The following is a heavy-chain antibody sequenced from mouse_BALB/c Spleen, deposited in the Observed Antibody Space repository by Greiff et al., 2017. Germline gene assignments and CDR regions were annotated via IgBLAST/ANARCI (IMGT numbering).Heavy chain of an antibody. Sequence: EVKLQESGPSLVKPSQTLSLTCSVTGDSITSGYWNWIRKFPGNKLEYMGYISYSGSTYYNPSLKSRISITRDTSKNQYYLQLNSVTTEDTATYYCARSDSSPYYYAMDYWGQGTSVTVSS. V-gene: IGHV3-8*02. J-gene: IGHJ4*01. D-gene: IGHD3-2*01. CDR3: ARSDSSPYYYAMDY. CDR2: ISYSGST. CDR1: GDSITSGY.